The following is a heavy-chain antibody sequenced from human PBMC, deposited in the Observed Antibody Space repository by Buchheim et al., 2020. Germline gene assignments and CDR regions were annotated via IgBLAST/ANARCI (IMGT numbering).Heavy chain of an antibody. J-gene: IGHJ4*02. CDR3: ARGQGYCSGGSCYYSDY. D-gene: IGHD2-15*01. CDR1: GGSISSSSYY. CDR2: INHSGST. Sequence: QLQLQESGPGLVKPSETLSLTCTVSGGSISSSSYYWSWIRQPPGKGLEWIGEINHSGSTNYNPSLKSRVTISVDTSKNQFSLKLSSVTAADTAVYYCARGQGYCSGGSCYYSDYWGQGTL. V-gene: IGHV4-39*07.